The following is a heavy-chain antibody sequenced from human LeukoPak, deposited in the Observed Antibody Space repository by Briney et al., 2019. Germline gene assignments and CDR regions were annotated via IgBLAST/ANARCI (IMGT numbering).Heavy chain of an antibody. CDR2: IYYSGST. D-gene: IGHD6-13*01. Sequence: PSETLSLTCTVSGGSISSSSYYWGWIRQPPGKGLEWIGSIYYSGSTYYNPSLKSRVTISVDTSKNQFSLKLSSVTAADTAVYYCARGHSSSWYRRRHNWFDPWGQGTLVTVSS. CDR3: ARGHSSSWYRRRHNWFDP. V-gene: IGHV4-39*07. J-gene: IGHJ5*02. CDR1: GGSISSSSYY.